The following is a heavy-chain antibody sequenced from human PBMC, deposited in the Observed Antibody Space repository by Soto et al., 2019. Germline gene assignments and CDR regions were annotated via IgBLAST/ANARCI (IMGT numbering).Heavy chain of an antibody. CDR3: ARTGLLHGMDV. V-gene: IGHV3-30-3*01. CDR2: ISYDGSNK. D-gene: IGHD2-15*01. J-gene: IGHJ6*02. CDR1: GFIFSSYA. Sequence: AGGSLRLSCAASGFIFSSYAMHWVRQAPGKGLEWVAVISYDGSNKYYADSVKGRFTISRDNSKNTLYLQMNSLRAEDTAVYYCARTGLLHGMDVWGQGTTVTVSS.